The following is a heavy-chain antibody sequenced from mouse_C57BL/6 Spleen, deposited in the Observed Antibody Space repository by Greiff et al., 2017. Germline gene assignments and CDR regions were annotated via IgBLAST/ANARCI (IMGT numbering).Heavy chain of an antibody. J-gene: IGHJ3*01. Sequence: QVQLQQPGAELVKPGASVKLSCKASGYTFTSYWMQWVKQRPGQGLEWIGEIDPSDSYTNYNQKFKGKATLTVDTSSSTAYMQLSSLTSEDSAVYYCASGSLGFAYWGQGTLVTVSA. CDR2: IDPSDSYT. D-gene: IGHD1-1*01. CDR3: ASGSLGFAY. V-gene: IGHV1-50*01. CDR1: GYTFTSYW.